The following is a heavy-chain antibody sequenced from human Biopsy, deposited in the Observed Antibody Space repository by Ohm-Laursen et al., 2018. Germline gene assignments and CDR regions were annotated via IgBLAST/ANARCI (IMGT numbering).Heavy chain of an antibody. CDR1: GGSMAGYE. V-gene: IGHV4-59*01. Sequence: GTLSPTCGVSGGSMAGYEWSWIRLAPGKGLEWIGYIYYSGGTKYNPSLASRVTFSVDMSKSQFSLKLYSVTAADTAVYYCARVEAGTYDALDIWGQGALVAVSA. CDR3: ARVEAGTYDALDI. D-gene: IGHD1-26*01. J-gene: IGHJ3*02. CDR2: IYYSGGT.